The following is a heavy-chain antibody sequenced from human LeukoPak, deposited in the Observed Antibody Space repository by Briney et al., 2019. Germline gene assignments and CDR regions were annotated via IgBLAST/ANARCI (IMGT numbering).Heavy chain of an antibody. Sequence: ASVKVSCKASGYSFTSHYMHWVRQAPGQGLEWMGLINPSGSSTLYAQKFQGRVTMTRDMSTTTDYMELSSLRSEDTAVYYCASSMRYYDSSAIAYWGQGTLVTVSS. CDR2: INPSGSST. V-gene: IGHV1-46*01. D-gene: IGHD3-22*01. CDR3: ASSMRYYDSSAIAY. CDR1: GYSFTSHY. J-gene: IGHJ4*02.